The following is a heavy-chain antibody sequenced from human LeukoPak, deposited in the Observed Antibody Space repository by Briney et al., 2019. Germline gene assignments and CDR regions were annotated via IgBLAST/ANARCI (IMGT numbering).Heavy chain of an antibody. CDR2: INPSGGST. CDR3: ARDSNSSSWYSLYYYYYMDV. J-gene: IGHJ6*03. D-gene: IGHD6-13*01. Sequence: GASVKVSCKASGYTFTSYGISWVRQAPGQGLEWMGIINPSGGSTSYAQKFQGRVTMTRDMSTSTVYMELSSLRSEDTAVYYCARDSNSSSWYSLYYYYYMDVWGKGTTVTVSS. V-gene: IGHV1-46*01. CDR1: GYTFTSYG.